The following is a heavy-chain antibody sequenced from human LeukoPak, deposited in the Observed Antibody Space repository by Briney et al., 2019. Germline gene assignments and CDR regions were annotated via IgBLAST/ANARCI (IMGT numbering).Heavy chain of an antibody. CDR1: GFTFGSYW. CDR2: IKQDGSEK. Sequence: GGSLRLSCAASGFTFGSYWMSWVRQAPGKGLEWVANIKQDGSEKYYVDSVKGRFTISRDNAKNSLYLQMNSLRAEDTAVYYCASTVVISYWGQGTLVTVSS. D-gene: IGHD4-23*01. CDR3: ASTVVISY. V-gene: IGHV3-7*01. J-gene: IGHJ4*02.